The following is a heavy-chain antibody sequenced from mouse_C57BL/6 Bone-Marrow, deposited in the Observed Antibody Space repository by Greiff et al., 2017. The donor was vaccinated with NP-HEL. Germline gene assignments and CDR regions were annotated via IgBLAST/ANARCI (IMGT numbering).Heavy chain of an antibody. J-gene: IGHJ2*01. CDR2: IHPNSGST. V-gene: IGHV1-81*01. CDR1: GYTFTSYG. Sequence: QVQLQQSGAELARPGASVKLSCKASGYTFTSYGISWVKQRTGQGLEWIGMIHPNSGSTNYNEKFKSKATLTVDKSSSTAYMQLSSLTSEDSAVYYCARSLITTVVDYWGQGTTLTVSS. CDR3: ARSLITTVVDY. D-gene: IGHD1-1*01.